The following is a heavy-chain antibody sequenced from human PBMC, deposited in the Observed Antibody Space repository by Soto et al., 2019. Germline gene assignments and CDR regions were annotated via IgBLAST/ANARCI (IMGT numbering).Heavy chain of an antibody. CDR3: ARDQVYSGSYGGWFDP. CDR2: ISAYNGNT. D-gene: IGHD1-26*01. J-gene: IGHJ5*02. CDR1: GYTFTSYG. Sequence: QVQLVQSGAEVKKPGASVKVSCTASGYTFTSYGISWVRQAPGQGLEWMGWISAYNGNTNYAQKLQGRVTMTTDTSTSTAYMELRSLRSDDTAGYYCARDQVYSGSYGGWFDPWGQGTLVTVSS. V-gene: IGHV1-18*04.